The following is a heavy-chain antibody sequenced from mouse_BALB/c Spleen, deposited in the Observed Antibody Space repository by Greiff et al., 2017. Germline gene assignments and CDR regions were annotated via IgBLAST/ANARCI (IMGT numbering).Heavy chain of an antibody. J-gene: IGHJ4*01. CDR3: TVGGVYYYDSSPHYYALDY. CDR1: GYSFTSYW. D-gene: IGHD1-1*01. CDR2: IYPGNSDT. Sequence: VQLQQSGTVLARPGASVKMSCKASGYSFTSYWMHWVKQRPGQGLEWIGAIYPGNSDTSYNQKFKGKAKLTAATSASTAYMELGSLTNGDSAVYYCTVGGVYYYDSSPHYYALDYWGQGTSVTVSS. V-gene: IGHV1-5*01.